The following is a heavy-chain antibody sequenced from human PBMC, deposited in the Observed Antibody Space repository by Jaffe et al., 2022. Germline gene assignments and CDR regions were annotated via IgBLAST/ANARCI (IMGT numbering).Heavy chain of an antibody. CDR3: AVFAMVRGVITSDAFDI. D-gene: IGHD3-10*01. V-gene: IGHV4-38-2*01. CDR1: GYSISSGYY. Sequence: QVQLQESGPGLVKPSETLSLTCAVSGYSISSGYYWGWIRQPPGKGLEWIGSIYHSGSTYYNPSLKSRVTISVDTSKNQFSLKLSSVTAADTAVYYCAVFAMVRGVITSDAFDIWGQGTMVTVSS. J-gene: IGHJ3*02. CDR2: IYHSGST.